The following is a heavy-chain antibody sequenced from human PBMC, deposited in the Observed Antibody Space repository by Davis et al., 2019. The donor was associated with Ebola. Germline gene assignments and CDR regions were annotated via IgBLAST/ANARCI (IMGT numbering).Heavy chain of an antibody. CDR1: GFTFSSYA. D-gene: IGHD3-3*01. V-gene: IGHV3-23*01. CDR2: ISGSGGST. CDR3: AKYDFWSGYYIGKY. J-gene: IGHJ4*02. Sequence: GGSLRLSCAASGFTFSSYAMSWVRQAPGKGLEWVSAISGSGGSTYYADSVKGRFTISRDNSKNTLYLQMNSLRAEDTAVYYCAKYDFWSGYYIGKYWGQGTLVTVSS.